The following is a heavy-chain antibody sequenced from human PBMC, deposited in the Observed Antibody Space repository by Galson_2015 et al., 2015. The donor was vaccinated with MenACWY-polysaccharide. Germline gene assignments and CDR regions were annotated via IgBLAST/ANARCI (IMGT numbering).Heavy chain of an antibody. V-gene: IGHV4-59*01. CDR3: ARDGGGNTASWGPGYGMDV. CDR2: IYYSGST. J-gene: IGHJ6*02. Sequence: SETLSLTCTVSGGSISSYYWSWIRQPPGKGLEWIGYIYYSGSTNYNPSLKSRVTISVDTSKNQFSLKLSSVTAADTAVYYCARDGGGNTASWGPGYGMDVWGQGTTVTVSS. D-gene: IGHD5-18*01. CDR1: GGSISSYY.